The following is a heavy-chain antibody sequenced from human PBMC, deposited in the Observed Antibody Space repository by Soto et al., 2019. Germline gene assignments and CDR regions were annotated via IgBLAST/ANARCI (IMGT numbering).Heavy chain of an antibody. J-gene: IGHJ6*02. CDR2: INAGNGNT. Sequence: QVQLVQYGAEVKKPGASVKVSCKASGYTFTSYAMHWVRQAPGQRLEWMGWINAGNGNTKYSQKFQGRVTITRDTSASTAYMELSSLRSEDTAVYYCARGSPTTGPDYYYYGMDVWGQGTTVTVSS. D-gene: IGHD4-17*01. V-gene: IGHV1-3*01. CDR3: ARGSPTTGPDYYYYGMDV. CDR1: GYTFTSYA.